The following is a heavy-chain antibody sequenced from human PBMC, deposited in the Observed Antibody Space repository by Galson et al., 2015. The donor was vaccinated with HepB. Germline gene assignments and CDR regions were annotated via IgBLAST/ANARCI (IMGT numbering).Heavy chain of an antibody. J-gene: IGHJ4*02. CDR3: ARDRGGGYNWSYFDP. CDR2: VYNSGST. Sequence: LSLTCTVSGASINSPIDYWGWIRQPPGKGLEWIGSVYNSGSTNYNPSLKSRVTISIDTSRNQLSLKVTSATAADTAVYYCARDRGGGYNWSYFDPWGQGALVTVSS. V-gene: IGHV4-39*07. D-gene: IGHD1-1*01. CDR1: GASINSPIDY.